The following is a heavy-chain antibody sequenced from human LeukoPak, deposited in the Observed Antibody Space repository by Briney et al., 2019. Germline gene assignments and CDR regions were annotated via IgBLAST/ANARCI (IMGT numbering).Heavy chain of an antibody. CDR2: ITGGGSGI. J-gene: IGHJ4*02. Sequence: GASLILSCAASGFTFSNYAMSWVRQAPGKGLEWVSAITGGGSGIYYADSMKSRFTISRDNSKNTLYLQINSLRAEDTAVYYCAKWGDYDVLTGYYVSDYWGQGTLVTVSS. CDR1: GFTFSNYA. V-gene: IGHV3-23*01. CDR3: AKWGDYDVLTGYYVSDY. D-gene: IGHD3-9*01.